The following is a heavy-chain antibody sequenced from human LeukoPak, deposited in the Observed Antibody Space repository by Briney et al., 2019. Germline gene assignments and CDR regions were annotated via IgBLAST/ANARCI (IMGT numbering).Heavy chain of an antibody. D-gene: IGHD3-10*01. Sequence: SETLSLTCAVYGGSFSGHYWAWIRQPPGKGLEWIGEINHSGGTNYNPSLKSRVTMSVDTSKNQFSLKLSSVTAADTAVYYCAGEKRITMVRGVIYWGQGTLVTVSS. V-gene: IGHV4-34*01. CDR3: AGEKRITMVRGVIY. J-gene: IGHJ4*02. CDR1: GGSFSGHY. CDR2: INHSGGT.